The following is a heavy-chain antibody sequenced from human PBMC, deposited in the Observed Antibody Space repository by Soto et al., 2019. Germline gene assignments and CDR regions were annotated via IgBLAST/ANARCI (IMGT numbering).Heavy chain of an antibody. CDR3: ARGSSSSWYIDY. J-gene: IGHJ4*02. CDR2: IYYSGRT. CDR1: GGSISSGGYY. D-gene: IGHD6-13*01. Sequence: QVQLQESGPGLVKPSQTLSLTCTVSGGSISSGGYYWSWIRQHPGKGLEWIGYIYYSGRTYYNPSLRSGVTISVDTSKNQFCRKLSSVTAGDTAVYYCARGSSSSWYIDYWGQGTLVTVSS. V-gene: IGHV4-31*03.